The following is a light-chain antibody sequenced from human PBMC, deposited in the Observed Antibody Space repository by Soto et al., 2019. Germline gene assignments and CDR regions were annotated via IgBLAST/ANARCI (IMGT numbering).Light chain of an antibody. CDR2: EGS. V-gene: IGLV2-23*01. CDR3: CSYAVGSTLV. CDR1: SSDVGSYNL. J-gene: IGLJ2*01. Sequence: QSALTQPASVSGSPGQSITISCTGTSSDVGSYNLVYWHQQHPGKAPKLMIYEGSKRPSGVSHRFSGSKSGNTASLTISGLQAEDETDYYCCSYAVGSTLVFGGGTKLTVL.